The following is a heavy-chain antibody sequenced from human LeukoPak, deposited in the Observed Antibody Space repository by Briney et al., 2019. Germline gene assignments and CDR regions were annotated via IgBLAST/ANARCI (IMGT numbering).Heavy chain of an antibody. D-gene: IGHD3-10*01. CDR2: IDFSGIT. CDR3: ARLGQDGYVYGSGNYHNYYAMDV. J-gene: IGHJ6*02. Sequence: SETLSLTCTVSVGSINSSNHHWGWIRHPPGKGLEWIGSIDFSGITTRHPPLKSRLPISVDTSKHQSSPKPSSVTTANTAVYFCARLGQDGYVYGSGNYHNYYAMDVWGQGNTVTVSS. CDR1: VGSINSSNHH. V-gene: IGHV4-39*01.